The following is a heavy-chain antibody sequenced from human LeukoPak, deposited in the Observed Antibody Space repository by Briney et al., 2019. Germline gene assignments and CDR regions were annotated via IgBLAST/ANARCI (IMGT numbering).Heavy chain of an antibody. J-gene: IGHJ6*02. CDR1: GGSTSSSSYY. CDR3: ARQSPAGYYYYGMDV. Sequence: KPSETLSLTCTVSGGSTSSSSYYWGWIRQPPGKGLEWIGSIYYSGSTYYNPPLKSRVTISVDTSKNQFSLKLSSVTAADTAVYYCARQSPAGYYYYGMDVWGQGTTVTVSS. V-gene: IGHV4-39*01. CDR2: IYYSGST.